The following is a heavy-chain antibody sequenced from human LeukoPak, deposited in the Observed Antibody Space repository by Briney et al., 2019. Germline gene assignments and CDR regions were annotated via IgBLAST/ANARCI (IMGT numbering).Heavy chain of an antibody. J-gene: IGHJ4*02. Sequence: GGSLRLSCAASGFTDYMTWVRQAPGKGLEWVSVIYSGGGTYYAASVKGRFSVSRDNSKNTVYLQMNSLRAEDTAVYYCAGVSFSSGWYRDYWGQGTLVTVSS. V-gene: IGHV3-53*01. CDR1: GFTDY. CDR2: IYSGGGT. D-gene: IGHD6-19*01. CDR3: AGVSFSSGWYRDY.